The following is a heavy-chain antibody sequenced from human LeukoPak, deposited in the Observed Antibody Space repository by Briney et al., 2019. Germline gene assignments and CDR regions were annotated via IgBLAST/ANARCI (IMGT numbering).Heavy chain of an antibody. Sequence: PGGSLTLSCTASIFILGVYSVNWVRQATGRALVGVSSISSSNSYIYYAESVKGRFPSSRDNAKNSLYLQMNSLRAEDTAVYYCASFISAIGTWFYHFDYWGQGTLVTVSS. V-gene: IGHV3-21*01. J-gene: IGHJ4*02. D-gene: IGHD6-13*01. CDR2: ISSSNSYI. CDR3: ASFISAIGTWFYHFDY. CDR1: IFILGVYS.